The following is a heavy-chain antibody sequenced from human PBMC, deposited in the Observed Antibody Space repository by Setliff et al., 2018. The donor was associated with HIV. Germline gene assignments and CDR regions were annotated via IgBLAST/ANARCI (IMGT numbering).Heavy chain of an antibody. D-gene: IGHD6-19*01. CDR3: ARDEVIEVAGTWRRLDP. V-gene: IGHV1-18*01. CDR1: GYTFTSYG. CDR2: ISAYNGNT. Sequence: ASVKVSCKASGYTFTSYGISWVRQAPGQRLEWMGWISAYNGNTNYAQKLQGRVTMTTDTSTSTAYMELRSLRSDDTAVYYCARDEVIEVAGTWRRLDPWGQGTLVTVSS. J-gene: IGHJ5*02.